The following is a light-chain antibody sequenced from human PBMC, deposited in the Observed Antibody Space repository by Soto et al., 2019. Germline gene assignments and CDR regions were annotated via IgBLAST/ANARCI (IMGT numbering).Light chain of an antibody. Sequence: QSVLTQPASVSGSPGQSITISCTGTSSDIGGYNSVSWYQQHPGKAPKLVIYVVSNRPSGVSNRFSGSRSGNTASLTISGLQAEDEADYYCSSYTDSSNYVFGTGTKVTVL. CDR2: VVS. CDR1: SSDIGGYNS. CDR3: SSYTDSSNYV. V-gene: IGLV2-14*01. J-gene: IGLJ1*01.